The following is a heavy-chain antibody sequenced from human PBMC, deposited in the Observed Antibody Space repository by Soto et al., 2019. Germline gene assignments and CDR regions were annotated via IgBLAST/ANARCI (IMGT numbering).Heavy chain of an antibody. D-gene: IGHD1-26*01. Sequence: PSETLSLTCTVSGPTISRYYLSWIRQSPGKGLEWIGYLYNTGSTIYNPSLKSRVTISVDTSKNQFSLKMNSVTAADTAVYYCARDLWGYSDVASSEMDALCQGTTLTVSS. V-gene: IGHV4-59*01. CDR3: ARDLWGYSDVASSEMDA. J-gene: IGHJ6*02. CDR1: GPTISRYY. CDR2: LYNTGST.